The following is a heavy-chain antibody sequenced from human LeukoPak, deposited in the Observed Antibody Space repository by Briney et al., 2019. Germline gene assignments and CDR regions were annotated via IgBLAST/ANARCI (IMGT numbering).Heavy chain of an antibody. Sequence: GESLKISCKGSTYSFSTYWIGWVRQMPGRGLEWMEVIYPDDSDTRYNPSFEGQVTISVDKSIGTAYLQWSSLRSSDTAIYYCARQTGYHYGMDVWGLGTTVTVSS. J-gene: IGHJ6*02. V-gene: IGHV5-51*01. CDR3: ARQTGYHYGMDV. CDR2: IYPDDSDT. CDR1: TYSFSTYW.